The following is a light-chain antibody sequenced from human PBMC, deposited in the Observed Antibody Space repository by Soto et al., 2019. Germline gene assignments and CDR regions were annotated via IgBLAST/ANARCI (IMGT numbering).Light chain of an antibody. V-gene: IGKV4-1*01. Sequence: DIVMTQSPDSLAVSLGXXXTIXCXSSQSVLYSSNNKNYLAWYQQKPGQPPKLLIYWASTRESGVPDRFSSSGSGTDFTLTISSLQAEDVAVYYCQQYYSIPQTFGQGTKVEI. CDR2: WAS. CDR3: QQYYSIPQT. J-gene: IGKJ1*01. CDR1: QSVLYSSNNKNY.